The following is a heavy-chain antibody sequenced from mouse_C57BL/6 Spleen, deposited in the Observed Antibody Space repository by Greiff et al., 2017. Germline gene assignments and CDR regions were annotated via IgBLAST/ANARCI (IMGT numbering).Heavy chain of an antibody. Sequence: VKLQESGAELVRPGASVTLSCKASGYTFTDYEMHWVKQTPVHGLEWIGAIDPETGGTAYNQKFKGKAILTADKSSSTAYMELRSLTSEDSAVYYCTTLYYGNFYYAMDYWGQGTSVTVSS. J-gene: IGHJ4*01. V-gene: IGHV1-15*01. D-gene: IGHD2-1*01. CDR3: TTLYYGNFYYAMDY. CDR1: GYTFTDYE. CDR2: IDPETGGT.